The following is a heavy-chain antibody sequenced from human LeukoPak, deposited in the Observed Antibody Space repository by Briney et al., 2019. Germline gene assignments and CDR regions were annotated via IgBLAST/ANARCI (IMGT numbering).Heavy chain of an antibody. D-gene: IGHD5-12*01. CDR2: ISSSSSYI. J-gene: IGHJ4*02. CDR1: GFTFSHAW. Sequence: GGSLRLSCAASGFTFSHAWMSWVRQAPGKGLEWVSSISSSSSYIYYADSVKGRFTISRDNAKNSLYLQMNSLRAEDTAVYYCARDIVATNLDYWGQGTLVTVSS. V-gene: IGHV3-21*01. CDR3: ARDIVATNLDY.